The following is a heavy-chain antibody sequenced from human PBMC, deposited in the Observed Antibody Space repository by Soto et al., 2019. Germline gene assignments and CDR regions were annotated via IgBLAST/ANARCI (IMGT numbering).Heavy chain of an antibody. CDR3: ARARFGELLYGDYMDV. V-gene: IGHV1-18*01. J-gene: IGHJ6*03. CDR2: ISAYNGNT. CDR1: GYTFTSYG. D-gene: IGHD3-10*01. Sequence: ASVKVSCKASGYTFTSYGISWVRQAPGQGLEWMGWISAYNGNTNYAQKIQGRVTMTTDTSTSTAYMELRSLRSDDTAVYYCARARFGELLYGDYMDVWGKGTTVTVSS.